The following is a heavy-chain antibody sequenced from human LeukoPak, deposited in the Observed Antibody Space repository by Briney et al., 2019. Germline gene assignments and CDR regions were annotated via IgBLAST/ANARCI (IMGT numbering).Heavy chain of an antibody. Sequence: ASVKVSCRASGYTFTDYYMHWVRQAPGQGLEWMGWINPNSGDTNYAQKFQGSVTMTRDTSISTAYMEMSRLGSDDTAVYYCARLSGSGTWDGNEVDYWGQGTLVTVSS. V-gene: IGHV1-2*04. J-gene: IGHJ4*02. CDR1: GYTFTDYY. CDR2: INPNSGDT. D-gene: IGHD3-10*01. CDR3: ARLSGSGTWDGNEVDY.